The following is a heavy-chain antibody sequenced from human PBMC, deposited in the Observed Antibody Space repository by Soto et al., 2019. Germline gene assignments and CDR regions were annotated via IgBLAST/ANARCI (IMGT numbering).Heavy chain of an antibody. Sequence: SLRLSCAASGFTFSSYGMHWVRQAPGKGLEWVAVIWYDGSNKYYADSVKGRFTISRDNSKNTLYLQMNSLRAEDTAVYYCARDPTQISASLDPWGVYYYYGMDVWGQGTTVTVSS. CDR2: IWYDGSNK. D-gene: IGHD1-1*01. CDR3: ARDPTQISASLDPWGVYYYYGMDV. V-gene: IGHV3-33*01. CDR1: GFTFSSYG. J-gene: IGHJ6*02.